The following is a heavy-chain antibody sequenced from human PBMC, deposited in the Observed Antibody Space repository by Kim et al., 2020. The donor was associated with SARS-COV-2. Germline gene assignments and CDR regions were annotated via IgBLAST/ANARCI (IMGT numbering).Heavy chain of an antibody. CDR1: GVSISSYY. CDR2: IYNSGST. CDR3: ARSRGPDIFTTFGVFYAF. Sequence: SETLSLTCTVSGVSISSYYWSWIRQPPGKGLEWIGYIYNSGSTNYNPSLKSRVTITVDTTTNQFSLKLSSVPAADTAVYYCARSRGPDIFTTFGVFYAF. D-gene: IGHD3-3*01. V-gene: IGHV4-59*01. J-gene: IGHJ3*01.